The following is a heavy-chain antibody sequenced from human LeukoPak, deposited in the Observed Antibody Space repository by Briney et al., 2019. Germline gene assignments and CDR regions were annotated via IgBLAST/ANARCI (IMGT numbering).Heavy chain of an antibody. CDR3: ARQPPGSGYQYRYYFDY. CDR2: IYFSGST. V-gene: IGHV4-31*03. CDR1: GGSVNSGGYY. D-gene: IGHD3-22*01. Sequence: SQTLSLTCTVSGGSVNSGGYYWNWIRQYPGRGLEWIGYIYFSGSTFYNPSFESRVFISLDTSKNQFSLRLSSVTAADTAIYYCARQPPGSGYQYRYYFDYWGQGTLVTVSS. J-gene: IGHJ4*02.